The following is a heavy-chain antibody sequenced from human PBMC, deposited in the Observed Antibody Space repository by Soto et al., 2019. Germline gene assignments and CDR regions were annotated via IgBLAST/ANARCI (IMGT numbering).Heavy chain of an antibody. Sequence: SETLSLTCTVSGGSIGSSSDYWGWIRQPPGKGLEWIGSIYYSGSTYYNPSLKSRVTISVDTSKNQFSLKLSSVTAADTAVYYCARLRSTVTTPGNYYYYYYMDVWGKGTTVTVSS. J-gene: IGHJ6*03. CDR3: ARLRSTVTTPGNYYYYYYMDV. V-gene: IGHV4-39*01. D-gene: IGHD4-17*01. CDR2: IYYSGST. CDR1: GGSIGSSSDY.